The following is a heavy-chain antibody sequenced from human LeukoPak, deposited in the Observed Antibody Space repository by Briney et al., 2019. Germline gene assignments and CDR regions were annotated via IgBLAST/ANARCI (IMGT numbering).Heavy chain of an antibody. J-gene: IGHJ4*02. Sequence: PGGSLRLSCAASGFTFSTYEMTWVRQAPGKGLEWVSYTSSSGSTIYYADSVKGRFTMSRDNAKYSLYLQMNSLRAEDTAVYYCARVSTHGWYFDYWGQGTLVTVSA. D-gene: IGHD5/OR15-5a*01. CDR3: ARVSTHGWYFDY. CDR1: GFTFSTYE. CDR2: TSSSGSTI. V-gene: IGHV3-48*03.